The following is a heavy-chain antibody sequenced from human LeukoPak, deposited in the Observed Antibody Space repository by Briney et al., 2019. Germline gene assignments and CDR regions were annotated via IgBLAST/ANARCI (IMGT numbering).Heavy chain of an antibody. V-gene: IGHV3-74*01. Sequence: GGSLRLSCAASGFTFSSYWMNWVRQAPGKGLVWVSRIASDGSSTTYADSVKGRFSISRDNAKNTLYLQMNSLRAEDTAVYYCARAKGESGDYDSSGFYYLFNYWGQGTLVTVSS. CDR2: IASDGSST. CDR3: ARAKGESGDYDSSGFYYLFNY. CDR1: GFTFSSYW. J-gene: IGHJ4*02. D-gene: IGHD3-22*01.